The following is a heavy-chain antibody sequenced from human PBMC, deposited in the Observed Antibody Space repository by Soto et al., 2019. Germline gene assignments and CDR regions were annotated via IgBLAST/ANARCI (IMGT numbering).Heavy chain of an antibody. V-gene: IGHV4-59*12. Sequence: QVQLQESGPGLVKPSETLSLTCTVSGGSISSYYWSWIRQPPGKGLEWIGYVYYSGSTNYNPSLESRVTISVDTSKNQGSLKVRSVTAADTAVYYCARRYGGNFDYWGQGTLVTVSS. CDR2: VYYSGST. D-gene: IGHD1-26*01. J-gene: IGHJ4*02. CDR1: GGSISSYY. CDR3: ARRYGGNFDY.